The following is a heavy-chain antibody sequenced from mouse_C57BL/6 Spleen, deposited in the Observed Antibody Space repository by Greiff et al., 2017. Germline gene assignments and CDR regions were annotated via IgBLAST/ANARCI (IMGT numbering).Heavy chain of an antibody. Sequence: QVQLQQPGAELVMPGASVKLSCKASGYTFTSYWMHWVKQRPGQGLEWIGEIDPSDSYTNYNQKFKGKSTLTVDKSSSPAYVQLSSLTYEDSAVYYYARKGLHLYYYAMDYWGQGTSVTVSS. V-gene: IGHV1-69*01. D-gene: IGHD3-1*01. CDR1: GYTFTSYW. J-gene: IGHJ4*01. CDR3: ARKGLHLYYYAMDY. CDR2: IDPSDSYT.